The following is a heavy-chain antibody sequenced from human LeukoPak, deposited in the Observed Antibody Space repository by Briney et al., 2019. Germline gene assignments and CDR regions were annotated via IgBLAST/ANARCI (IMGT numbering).Heavy chain of an antibody. D-gene: IGHD3-22*01. Sequence: GASVKVSFKASGFSFSMSSMQWVRQARGQRREWIGWLAVGSGNTNYAQKFQGRVIITRDMSTSTAYMELSSLRSEDTALYYCAAVFGSGYYYYFDYWGQGSLVTVSS. CDR2: LAVGSGNT. CDR1: GFSFSMSS. J-gene: IGHJ4*02. CDR3: AAVFGSGYYYYFDY. V-gene: IGHV1-58*02.